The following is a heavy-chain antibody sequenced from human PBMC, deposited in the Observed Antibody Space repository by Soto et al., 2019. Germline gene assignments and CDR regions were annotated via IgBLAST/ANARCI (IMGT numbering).Heavy chain of an antibody. CDR1: GGTFSSYA. V-gene: IGHV1-69*12. J-gene: IGHJ5*02. CDR2: IIPIFGTA. Sequence: QVQLVQSGAEVKKPGSSVKVSCKASGGTFSSYAISWVRQAPGQGLEWMGGIIPIFGTANYAQKFQGRVTIXXDXSXNTAYMELSSLRSEDTAVYYCAREAQDTAMVCWFDPWGQGTLVTVSS. CDR3: AREAQDTAMVCWFDP. D-gene: IGHD5-18*01.